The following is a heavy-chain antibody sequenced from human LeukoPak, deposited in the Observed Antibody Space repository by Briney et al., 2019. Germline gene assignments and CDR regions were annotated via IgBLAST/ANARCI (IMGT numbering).Heavy chain of an antibody. CDR2: LSGSGGST. J-gene: IGHJ4*02. CDR1: GITLSNYG. Sequence: GGSLRLSCVVSGITLSNYGMSWVRQAPGKGLEWVAGLSGSGGSTNYADSVKGRFTISRDNPKNTLYLQMSSLRADDTAVYYCARWPHCQDFWGRGTRVTVSS. CDR3: ARWPHCQDF. V-gene: IGHV3-23*01. D-gene: IGHD5-24*01.